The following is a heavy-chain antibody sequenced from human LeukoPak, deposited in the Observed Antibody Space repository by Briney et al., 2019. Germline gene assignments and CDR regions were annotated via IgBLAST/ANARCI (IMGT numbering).Heavy chain of an antibody. V-gene: IGHV4-61*02. CDR3: ARDGITIFGVVISGWCDP. CDR1: GGSISSGSYY. D-gene: IGHD3-3*01. CDR2: IYTSGST. J-gene: IGHJ5*02. Sequence: PSETLSLTCTVSGGSISSGSYYWSWIRQPAGKGLEWIGRIYTSGSTNYNPSLKSRVTISVDTSKNQFSLKLSSVTAADTAVYYCARDGITIFGVVISGWCDPWGQGTLVTVSS.